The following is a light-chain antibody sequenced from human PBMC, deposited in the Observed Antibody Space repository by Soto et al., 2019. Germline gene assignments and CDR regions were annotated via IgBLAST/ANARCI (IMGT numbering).Light chain of an antibody. CDR3: QKYNSAPHT. CDR2: AAS. Sequence: DIQMTQSPSSLSESVGDRVTITCRTSQDISNYLAWYQQKPGKVPKLLIYAASTLQSGVPSRFSGGGSGTDFSLTISSLQPEDVATYYCQKYNSAPHTFGGGTKVEIQ. J-gene: IGKJ4*01. CDR1: QDISNY. V-gene: IGKV1-27*01.